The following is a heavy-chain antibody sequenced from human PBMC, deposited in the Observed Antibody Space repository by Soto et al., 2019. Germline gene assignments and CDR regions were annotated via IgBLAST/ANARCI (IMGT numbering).Heavy chain of an antibody. CDR2: IYDSGIT. V-gene: IGHV4-30-4*01. CDR1: GGSVGSGEYY. J-gene: IGHJ3*01. D-gene: IGHD5-18*01. Sequence: QVQLQESGPGLVKPSQTLSLAGTVSGGSVGSGEYYYSWIRQPPGKGLEWIGYIYDSGITNYTPSLKGRVTMSPDRSNNQVSLKLSSVTAADTAVYFCARDVAHGYTENVWGQGTMVTVSS. CDR3: ARDVAHGYTENV.